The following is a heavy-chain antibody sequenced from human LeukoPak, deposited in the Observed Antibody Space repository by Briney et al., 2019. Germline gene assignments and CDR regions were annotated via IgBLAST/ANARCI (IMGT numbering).Heavy chain of an antibody. CDR2: ISSSSSYI. Sequence: GGSLRLSCAASGFTFSSYSMNWVRQAPGKGLEWVSSISSSSSYIYYADSVKGRFTISRDNAKNSLYLQMNSLRAEDTAVYYCARSGWFGDPSPFDYWGQETLVTVSS. D-gene: IGHD3-10*01. V-gene: IGHV3-21*01. CDR1: GFTFSSYS. CDR3: ARSGWFGDPSPFDY. J-gene: IGHJ4*02.